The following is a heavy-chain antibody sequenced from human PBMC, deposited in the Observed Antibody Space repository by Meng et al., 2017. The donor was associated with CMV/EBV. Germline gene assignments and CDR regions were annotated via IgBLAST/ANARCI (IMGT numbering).Heavy chain of an antibody. CDR1: TSGVG. V-gene: IGHV2-5*01. CDR2: IYWNDDK. Sequence: TSGVGVGWIRQPPGKALEWLALIYWNDDKRYSPSLKSRLTITKDTSKNQVVLTMTNMDPVDTATYYCAHLHTYYDFWSGYYTGWFDPWGQGTLVTAPQ. D-gene: IGHD3-3*01. CDR3: AHLHTYYDFWSGYYTGWFDP. J-gene: IGHJ5*02.